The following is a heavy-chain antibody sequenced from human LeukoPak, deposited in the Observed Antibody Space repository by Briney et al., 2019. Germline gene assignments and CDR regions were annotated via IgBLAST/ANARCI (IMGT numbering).Heavy chain of an antibody. CDR1: GYTFTGYY. D-gene: IGHD5-18*01. CDR3: ARGLDLYPGYSYGQNWFDP. V-gene: IGHV1-2*02. J-gene: IGHJ5*02. CDR2: LNPNSGAT. Sequence: ASVKVSCKASGYTFTGYYILWVRQAPGQGLEWMGWLNPNSGATNYAQKIQGRVTMTRDTSISTAYMELSRLRSDDTAVYYCARGLDLYPGYSYGQNWFDPWGQGTLVTVSS.